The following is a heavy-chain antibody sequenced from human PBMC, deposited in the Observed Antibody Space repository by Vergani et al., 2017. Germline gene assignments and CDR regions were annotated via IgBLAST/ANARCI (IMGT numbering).Heavy chain of an antibody. CDR1: GGSISSYY. CDR2: IYYSGST. V-gene: IGHV4-59*08. D-gene: IGHD1-26*01. CDR3: ARVPAVGAHGGFDY. J-gene: IGHJ4*02. Sequence: QVQLQESGPGLVKPSETLSLTCTVSGGSISSYYWSWIRQPPGKGREWIGYIYYSGSTNYNPSLKSRVTISVDTSKNQFSLKLSSVTAADTAVYYCARVPAVGAHGGFDYWGQGALVTVSS.